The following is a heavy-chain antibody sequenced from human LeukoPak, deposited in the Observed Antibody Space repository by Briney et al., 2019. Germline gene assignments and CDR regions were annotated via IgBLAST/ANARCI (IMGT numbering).Heavy chain of an antibody. D-gene: IGHD2-2*01. CDR1: GHTFTSYA. CDR3: ARAGVHCSSTSCYLLGVDY. V-gene: IGHV1-3*01. J-gene: IGHJ4*02. Sequence: ASVKVSCKASGHTFTSYAMHWVRQAPGQRLEWMGWINAGNGDTKYSQKFQGRVTITRDTSASTAYMELSSLRSEDTAVYHCARAGVHCSSTSCYLLGVDYWGQGTLVTVSS. CDR2: INAGNGDT.